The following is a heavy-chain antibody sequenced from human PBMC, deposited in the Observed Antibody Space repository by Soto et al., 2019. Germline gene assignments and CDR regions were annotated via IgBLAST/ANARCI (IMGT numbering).Heavy chain of an antibody. V-gene: IGHV3-7*01. D-gene: IGHD6-6*01. Sequence: EVQLVESGGGLVQPGGSLRLSCTASGFTFRTYWMNWVRQAPGKGLEWVASIKGDGSEKYYVDPVKGRFSISRDNARNSLYLQMNSLIAEDTAVYYCATSLIRGQAAVVTVSS. CDR3: ATSLI. J-gene: IGHJ4*02. CDR2: IKGDGSEK. CDR1: GFTFRTYW.